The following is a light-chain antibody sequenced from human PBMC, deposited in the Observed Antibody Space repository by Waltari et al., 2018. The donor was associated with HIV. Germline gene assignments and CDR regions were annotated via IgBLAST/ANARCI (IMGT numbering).Light chain of an antibody. J-gene: IGLJ1*01. CDR1: RSDVGAYNL. Sequence: QSVLTQPASVSGSPGQSITISCTGTRSDVGAYNLVSWYQQNPEKAPQVIIFQDTKRPLGISDRFSASKSGKTGSLRISGIRLEDQRTYYWCSYAGRNTYVFGSGTEVSVL. CDR3: CSYAGRNTYV. V-gene: IGLV2-23*01. CDR2: QDT.